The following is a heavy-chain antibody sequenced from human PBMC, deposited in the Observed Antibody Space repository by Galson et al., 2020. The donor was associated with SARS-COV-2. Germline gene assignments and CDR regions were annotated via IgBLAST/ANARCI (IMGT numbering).Heavy chain of an antibody. D-gene: IGHD6-19*01. Sequence: SETLSLTCSVSGGSFSSTSHNYWAWVRQPPGGGLQWIAYFYYGGGTYYNPSLNSRVTVSVDTSKNQFSLRLTSVSAADTAVYYCTRRGAVAGTFGSWGQGTLVTVSS. J-gene: IGHJ4*02. CDR3: TRRGAVAGTFGS. CDR2: FYYGGGT. CDR1: GGSFSSTSHNY. V-gene: IGHV4-39*01.